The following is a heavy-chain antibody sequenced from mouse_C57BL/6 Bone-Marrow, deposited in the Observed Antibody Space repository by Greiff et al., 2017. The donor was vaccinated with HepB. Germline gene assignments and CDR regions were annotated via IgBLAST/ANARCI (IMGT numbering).Heavy chain of an antibody. CDR1: GYTFTSYW. V-gene: IGHV1-72*01. CDR2: IDPNSGGT. Sequence: QVQLKQPGAELVKPGASVKLSCKASGYTFTSYWMHWVKQRPGRGLEWIGRIDPNSGGTKYNEKFKSKATLTVDKPSSTAYMQLSSLTSEDSAVYYCARFTTVVAKDYYYYAMDYWGQGTSVTVSS. D-gene: IGHD1-1*01. CDR3: ARFTTVVAKDYYYYAMDY. J-gene: IGHJ4*01.